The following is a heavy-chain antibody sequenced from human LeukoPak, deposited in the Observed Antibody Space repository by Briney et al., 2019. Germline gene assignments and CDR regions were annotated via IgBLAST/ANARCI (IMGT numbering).Heavy chain of an antibody. CDR3: ARQIAVAGGGFDY. Sequence: PSETLPLTCTVCGGSINNYYWSWIRQPPGKGLEWIGYIYYSGSTNYNPSLKSRVTISVDTSKNQFSLKLSSVTAADTAVYYCARQIAVAGGGFDYWGQGTLVTVSS. CDR2: IYYSGST. V-gene: IGHV4-59*01. D-gene: IGHD6-19*01. CDR1: GGSINNYY. J-gene: IGHJ4*02.